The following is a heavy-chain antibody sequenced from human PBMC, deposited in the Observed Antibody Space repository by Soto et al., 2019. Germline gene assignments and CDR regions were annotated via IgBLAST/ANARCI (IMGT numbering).Heavy chain of an antibody. CDR1: GFTFSSYA. D-gene: IGHD3-9*01. Sequence: QVQLVESGGGVVQPGRSLRLSCAASGFTFSSYAMHWVRQAPGKGLEWVAVISYDGSNKYYADSVKGRFTISRDNSKNTRYLQMNSLRAEDTAVYYCARDGGDYDILRGYFDYWGQGTLVTVSS. CDR2: ISYDGSNK. J-gene: IGHJ4*02. CDR3: ARDGGDYDILRGYFDY. V-gene: IGHV3-30-3*01.